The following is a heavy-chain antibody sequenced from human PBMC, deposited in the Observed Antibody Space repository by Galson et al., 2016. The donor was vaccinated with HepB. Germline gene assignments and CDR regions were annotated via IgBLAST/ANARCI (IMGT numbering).Heavy chain of an antibody. Sequence: VKVSCKASGGTLSNNIFGWVRQAPGQGLEWMGEIIPMFGSANYTQNFQGRITITADTSTGTAYMELSSLRSEDTAVYYCARKVVIAPSHVFDIWGQGTMVIVSS. CDR2: IIPMFGSA. D-gene: IGHD3-22*01. V-gene: IGHV1-69*13. J-gene: IGHJ3*02. CDR3: ARKVVIAPSHVFDI. CDR1: GGTLSNNI.